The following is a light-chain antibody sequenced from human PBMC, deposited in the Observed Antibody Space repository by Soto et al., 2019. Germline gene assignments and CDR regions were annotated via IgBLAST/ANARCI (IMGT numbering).Light chain of an antibody. V-gene: IGKV1-8*01. CDR1: QGISSY. Sequence: AIRMTQSPSSLSASTGDRVTITCRASQGISSYLAWYQQKPGKAPKLLIYAASTLQSGVPSRCSGSGSGTAFTLTISCLQAEDFATYYCQQYYSYPLTFGQGTRLEIK. CDR2: AAS. CDR3: QQYYSYPLT. J-gene: IGKJ5*01.